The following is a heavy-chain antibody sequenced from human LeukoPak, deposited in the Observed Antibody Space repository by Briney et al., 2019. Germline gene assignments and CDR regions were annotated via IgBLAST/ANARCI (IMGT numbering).Heavy chain of an antibody. V-gene: IGHV4-34*01. Sequence: GSLRLSCAASGFTFSSYAMSWIRQPPGKGLEWIGEINHSGSTNYNPSLKSRVTISVDTSKNQFSLKLSSVTAADTAVYYCARGAPDILTGYEAWGQGTLVTVSS. CDR3: ARGAPDILTGYEA. J-gene: IGHJ5*02. D-gene: IGHD3-9*01. CDR2: INHSGST. CDR1: GFTFSSYA.